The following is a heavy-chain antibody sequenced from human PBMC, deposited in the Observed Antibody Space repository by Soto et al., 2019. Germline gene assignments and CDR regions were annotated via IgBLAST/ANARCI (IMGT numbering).Heavy chain of an antibody. D-gene: IGHD5-12*01. CDR2: ISSSGNTI. Sequence: QVQLVESGGGLVKPGGSLRLSCAASGFTFSDYYMSWIRQAPGKGLEWVSYISSSGNTIYYADSVKGRFTISRNNAKNSLNLQMNSLRAEDTAVCYCARDLAEMATNTFDYWGQGTLVTVSS. CDR1: GFTFSDYY. CDR3: ARDLAEMATNTFDY. J-gene: IGHJ4*02. V-gene: IGHV3-11*01.